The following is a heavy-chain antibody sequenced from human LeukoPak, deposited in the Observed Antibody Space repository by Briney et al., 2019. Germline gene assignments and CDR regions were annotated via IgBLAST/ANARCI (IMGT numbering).Heavy chain of an antibody. CDR1: GFTFSSYS. D-gene: IGHD3-9*01. Sequence: GGSLRLSCAASGFTFSSYSMNWVRQAPGKGLEWVSSISSSSSYIYYADSVKGRFTISRDNAKNSLYLQMNSLRAEDTALYYCAKDNDILTGYYKGYFDYWGQGTLVTVSS. V-gene: IGHV3-21*04. CDR2: ISSSSSYI. J-gene: IGHJ4*02. CDR3: AKDNDILTGYYKGYFDY.